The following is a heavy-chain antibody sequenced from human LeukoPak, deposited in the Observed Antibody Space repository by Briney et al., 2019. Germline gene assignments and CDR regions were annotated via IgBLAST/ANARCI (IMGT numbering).Heavy chain of an antibody. V-gene: IGHV4-34*01. D-gene: IGHD3-10*01. J-gene: IGHJ3*02. CDR1: GGSFSGYY. CDR3: ARAYYYGSGSYIAFDI. CDR2: INHSGST. Sequence: SETLSLTCAVYGGSFSGYYWSWIRQPPGKGLEWIGEINHSGSTNYNPSLKSRVTISVDTSKNQFSLKLSSVTAADTAVYYCARAYYYGSGSYIAFDIWGQGTMVTVSS.